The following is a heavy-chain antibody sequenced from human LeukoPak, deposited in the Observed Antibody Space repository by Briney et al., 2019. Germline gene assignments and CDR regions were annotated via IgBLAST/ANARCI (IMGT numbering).Heavy chain of an antibody. Sequence: GASVKVSCKVSGYTLTELSMLWVRQAPGKGLEWMGGFDPEDGETIYAQKFQGRVTMTEDTSTDTAYMELSSLRSEDTAVYYCATVDYYDSSRYIYHFDYWGQGTLVTVSS. D-gene: IGHD3-22*01. CDR3: ATVDYYDSSRYIYHFDY. CDR2: FDPEDGET. J-gene: IGHJ4*02. V-gene: IGHV1-24*01. CDR1: GYTLTELS.